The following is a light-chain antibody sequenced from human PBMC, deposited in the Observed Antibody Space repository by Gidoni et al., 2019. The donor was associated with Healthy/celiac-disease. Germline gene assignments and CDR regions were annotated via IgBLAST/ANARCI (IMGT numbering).Light chain of an antibody. CDR3: QQYNSYRWT. Sequence: DIQMTQSPSTLSASVGDRVTITCRASQSISSWLAWYQQKQGKAPKLLIYKASSLESGVPSRFSGSGSGTEFTLTISSLQPDDFATYYCQQYNSYRWTFGQGTKVEIK. CDR2: KAS. CDR1: QSISSW. J-gene: IGKJ1*01. V-gene: IGKV1-5*03.